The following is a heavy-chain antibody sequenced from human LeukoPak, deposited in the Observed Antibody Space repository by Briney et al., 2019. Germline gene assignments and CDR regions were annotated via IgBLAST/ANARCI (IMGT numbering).Heavy chain of an antibody. D-gene: IGHD3-22*01. CDR2: IWYDGSNK. V-gene: IGHV3-33*01. CDR3: ARDPLSSGTPFDY. J-gene: IGHJ4*02. Sequence: GGSLRLSCAASGFTFSSYGMHRVRQAPGKGLEWVAVIWYDGSNKYYADSVKGRFTISRDNSKNTLYLQMNSLRAEDTAVYYCARDPLSSGTPFDYWGQGTLVTVFS. CDR1: GFTFSSYG.